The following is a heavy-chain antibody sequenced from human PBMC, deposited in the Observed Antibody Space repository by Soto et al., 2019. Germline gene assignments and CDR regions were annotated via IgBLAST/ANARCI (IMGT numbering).Heavy chain of an antibody. D-gene: IGHD2-15*01. J-gene: IGHJ6*04. CDR2: INHSGST. CDR1: GGSFSGYY. CDR3: ARAPWVVVAATQVGADV. V-gene: IGHV4-34*01. Sequence: PSETLSLTCAVYGGSFSGYYWSWIRQPPGKGLEWIGEINHSGSTNYNPSLKSRVTISVDTSKNQFSLKLSSVTAADTAVYYCARAPWVVVAATQVGADVWGKGTTVTVSS.